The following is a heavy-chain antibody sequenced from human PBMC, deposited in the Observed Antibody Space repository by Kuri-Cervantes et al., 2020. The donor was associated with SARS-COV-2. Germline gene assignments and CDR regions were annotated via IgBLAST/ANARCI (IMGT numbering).Heavy chain of an antibody. CDR3: ARHPLSYCGGDCSSASWYFDL. V-gene: IGHV1-69*02. Sequence: SVTVSCKASGGTYSSYTISWVGQAPGQVLEWMGRVILILGIANYAQKFQGRVTITADKSTSTAFMDLISLRSEETAVYYCARHPLSYCGGDCSSASWYFDLWGRGTLVTVSS. D-gene: IGHD2-21*02. J-gene: IGHJ2*01. CDR1: GGTYSSYT. CDR2: VILILGIA.